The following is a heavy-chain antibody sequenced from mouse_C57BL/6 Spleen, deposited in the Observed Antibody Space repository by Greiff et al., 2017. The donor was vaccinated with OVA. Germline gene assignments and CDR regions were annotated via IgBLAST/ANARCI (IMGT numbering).Heavy chain of an antibody. CDR3: ARYGYGHFDY. J-gene: IGHJ2*01. Sequence: QVQLQQSGPELVKPGASVKISCKASGYAFSSSWMNWVKQRPGKGLEWIGRIYPGDGDTNYNGKFKGKATLTADKSSSTAYMQLSSLTSEDSAVYFCARYGYGHFDYWGQGTTLTVSS. CDR2: IYPGDGDT. D-gene: IGHD2-2*01. V-gene: IGHV1-82*01. CDR1: GYAFSSSW.